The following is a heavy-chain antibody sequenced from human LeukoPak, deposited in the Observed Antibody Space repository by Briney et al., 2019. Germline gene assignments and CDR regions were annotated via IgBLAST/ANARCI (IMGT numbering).Heavy chain of an antibody. Sequence: PSETLSLTCTVSGGSISSYYWSWIRQPPGKGLEGIGYIYYNGSTNYNPSLKSRVTISVDTSKNQFSLKLSSVTAADTAVYYCARRWLEMDNWFDPWGQGTLVTVSS. D-gene: IGHD5-24*01. CDR2: IYYNGST. CDR1: GGSISSYY. CDR3: ARRWLEMDNWFDP. J-gene: IGHJ5*02. V-gene: IGHV4-59*08.